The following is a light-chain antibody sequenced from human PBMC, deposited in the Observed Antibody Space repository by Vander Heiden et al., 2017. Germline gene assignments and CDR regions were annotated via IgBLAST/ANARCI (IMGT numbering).Light chain of an antibody. CDR1: SDDVGAYEY. Sequence: PPSASGSPGHSVTIPCPGTSDDVGAYEYVSWYQKYPGKAPRLIIYEVNKRPSGVPDRFSGSKSGNTASLTVSRLQAEDDADYYCSSRAASNTLTFGGGTKLTVL. J-gene: IGLJ2*01. CDR3: SSRAASNTLT. CDR2: EVN. V-gene: IGLV2-8*01.